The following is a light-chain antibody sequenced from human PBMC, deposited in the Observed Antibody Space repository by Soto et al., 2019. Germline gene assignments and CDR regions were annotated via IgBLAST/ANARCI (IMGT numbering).Light chain of an antibody. V-gene: IGKV1-5*03. J-gene: IGKJ1*01. Sequence: DIKMTQSPSTLSASVRDRVTITCRASQTISSWLAWFQQRPGRAPKFLIYKASSLKNGVPLRFSGSGSGTQFTLTNSSLQPDDCATYYSPQAIGQGTKVDIK. CDR1: QTISSW. CDR2: KAS. CDR3: PQA.